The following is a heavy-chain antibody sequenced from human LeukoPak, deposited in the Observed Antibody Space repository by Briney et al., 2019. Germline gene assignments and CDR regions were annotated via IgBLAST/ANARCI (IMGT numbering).Heavy chain of an antibody. CDR3: ARDGGYSGYDPFDH. J-gene: IGHJ4*02. CDR2: IYYSGST. D-gene: IGHD5-12*01. V-gene: IGHV4-59*01. Sequence: SETLSLTCTVSGGSISSYYWSWIRQPPGKGLEWIGYIYYSGSTNYNPSLKSRVTISVDTSKNQFSLKLSSVTAADTAVYYCARDGGYSGYDPFDHWGQGTLVTVSS. CDR1: GGSISSYY.